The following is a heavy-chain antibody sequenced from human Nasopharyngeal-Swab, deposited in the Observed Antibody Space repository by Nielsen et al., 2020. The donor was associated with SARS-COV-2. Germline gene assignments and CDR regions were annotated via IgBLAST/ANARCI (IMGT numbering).Heavy chain of an antibody. D-gene: IGHD5-12*01. CDR1: GYTFTSYY. J-gene: IGHJ4*02. CDR3: ASLAGGEELYSGYDSDY. Sequence: ASVKVSCKASGYTFTSYYMHWVRQAPGQGLEWMGIINPSGGSTNYAQKFQGRVTITADESTSTAYMELSSLRSEDTAVYYCASLAGGEELYSGYDSDYWGQGTLVTVSS. CDR2: INPSGGST. V-gene: IGHV1-46*01.